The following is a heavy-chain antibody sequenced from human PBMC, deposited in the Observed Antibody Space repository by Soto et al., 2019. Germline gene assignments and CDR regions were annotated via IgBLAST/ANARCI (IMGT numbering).Heavy chain of an antibody. D-gene: IGHD3-9*01. J-gene: IGHJ3*02. V-gene: IGHV1-46*01. CDR3: ARDLWVLRYFDWLPTDAFDI. Sequence: ASVKVSCKASGYTFTSYYMHWVRQAPGQGLEWMGIINASSGSTSYAQKFQGRVTMTTDTSTSTAYMELRSLRSDDTAVYYCARDLWVLRYFDWLPTDAFDIWGQGTMVTVSS. CDR1: GYTFTSYY. CDR2: INASSGST.